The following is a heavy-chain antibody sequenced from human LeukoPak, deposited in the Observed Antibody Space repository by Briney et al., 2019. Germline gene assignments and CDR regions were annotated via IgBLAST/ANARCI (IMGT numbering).Heavy chain of an antibody. Sequence: RTGRSLRLSCAASGFTFSGYAMHWVRQAPGRGLEWVSLISYEGSTKYYADSVRGRFSISRDNSKNTLSLQMNSLTAEDTAVYYCAKGGLRYFDWLGQGTLVTVSS. CDR2: ISYEGSTK. D-gene: IGHD3-9*01. V-gene: IGHV3-30-3*01. CDR1: GFTFSGYA. CDR3: AKGGLRYFDW. J-gene: IGHJ4*02.